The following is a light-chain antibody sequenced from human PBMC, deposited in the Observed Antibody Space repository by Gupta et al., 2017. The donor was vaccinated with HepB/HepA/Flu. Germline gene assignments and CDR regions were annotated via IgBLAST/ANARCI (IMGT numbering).Light chain of an antibody. V-gene: IGKV3-15*01. J-gene: IGKJ1*01. CDR3: KHYKIWPPWK. CDR1: QSVSSN. Sequence: EIVMTQSPATLSVSPGERATLSCRASQSVSSNLAWYQQKPGQAPRLLIYDASTRATGIPARFSGSGSGTEFTLTIITRQAEDFVVYYCKHYKIWPPWKLVKGTKVKIK. CDR2: DAS.